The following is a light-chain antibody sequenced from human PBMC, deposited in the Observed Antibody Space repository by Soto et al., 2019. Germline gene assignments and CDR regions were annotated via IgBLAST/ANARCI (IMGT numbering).Light chain of an antibody. V-gene: IGKV3-15*01. Sequence: EIVMTQSPATLSVSPGERATLSCRASQSVSNHLAWYQQKPGQAPRLLIYGASTRATGIPARFSGSGSGTEFTLTISSLQSEDFAVYYCLQYNNWPPVLTFGGGTKVDIK. J-gene: IGKJ4*01. CDR3: LQYNNWPPVLT. CDR2: GAS. CDR1: QSVSNH.